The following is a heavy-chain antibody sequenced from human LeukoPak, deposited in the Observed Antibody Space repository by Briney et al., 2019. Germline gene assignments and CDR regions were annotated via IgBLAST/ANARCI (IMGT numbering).Heavy chain of an antibody. CDR1: GLTFSTSG. CDR2: IRPTGSDR. CDR3: ATDTNGRHYDY. Sequence: PGGSLRLSCTACGLTFSTSGLKWVRQAPGKGGEGVASIRPTGSDRYHADSIKGRFPISRDNPNTFLYLQMNSLRPEDTAVYYCATDTNGRHYDYWGQGTLLTVSS. D-gene: IGHD2-8*01. V-gene: IGHV3-21*06. J-gene: IGHJ4*02.